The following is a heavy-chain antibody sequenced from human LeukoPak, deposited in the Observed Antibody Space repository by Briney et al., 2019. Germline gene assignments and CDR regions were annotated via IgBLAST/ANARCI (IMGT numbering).Heavy chain of an antibody. Sequence: ASVTVSCKASGYTFTSYGISWVRQAPGQGLEWMGWISAYNGNTNYAQKLQGRVTMTTDTSTSTAYMELRSLRSDGTAVYYCARDLNFWSGYYFDAFDIWGQGTMVTVSS. V-gene: IGHV1-18*01. CDR1: GYTFTSYG. CDR2: ISAYNGNT. D-gene: IGHD3-3*01. J-gene: IGHJ3*02. CDR3: ARDLNFWSGYYFDAFDI.